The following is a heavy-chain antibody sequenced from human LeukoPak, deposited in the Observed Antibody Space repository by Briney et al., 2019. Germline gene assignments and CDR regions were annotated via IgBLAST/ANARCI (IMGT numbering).Heavy chain of an antibody. V-gene: IGHV4-34*01. D-gene: IGHD5-18*01. Sequence: PSETLSLTCAVYGGSFSGYYWSWIRQPPGKGLEWIGEINHSGSTNYNPSLKSRVTISVDTSKNQFSLKLSSVTAADTAVYYCARLPSPRGYSYGYSDYYYYMDVWGKGTTVTVSS. J-gene: IGHJ6*03. CDR3: ARLPSPRGYSYGYSDYYYYMDV. CDR2: INHSGST. CDR1: GGSFSGYY.